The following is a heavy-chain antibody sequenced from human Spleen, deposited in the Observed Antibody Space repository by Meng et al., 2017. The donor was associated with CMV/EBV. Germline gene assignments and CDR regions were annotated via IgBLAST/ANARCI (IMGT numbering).Heavy chain of an antibody. CDR2: IKQDGREK. Sequence: GGSLRLSCAASGFTFRNYWMSWVRQAPGKGLEWVANIKQDGREKYYVDSVKGRFTISRDDAKNSVSLQMNSLRAEDTAVYYCAKDRNRSYYYGMDVWGQGTTVTVSS. CDR1: GFTFRNYW. D-gene: IGHD1-14*01. CDR3: AKDRNRSYYYGMDV. J-gene: IGHJ6*02. V-gene: IGHV3-7*01.